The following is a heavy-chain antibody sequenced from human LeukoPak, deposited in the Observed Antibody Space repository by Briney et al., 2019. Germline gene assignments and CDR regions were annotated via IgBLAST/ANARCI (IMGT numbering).Heavy chain of an antibody. CDR2: ISYDGSNK. J-gene: IGHJ3*02. D-gene: IGHD3-10*01. V-gene: IGHV3-30*03. CDR1: GFTFSSYG. Sequence: GGSLRLSCAASGFTFSSYGMHWVRQAPGKGLEWVAVISYDGSNKYYADSVKGRFTISRDNSKNTLYLQMNSLRAEDTAVYYRARDRGYYGSGSYYIYDAFDIWGQGTMVTVSS. CDR3: ARDRGYYGSGSYYIYDAFDI.